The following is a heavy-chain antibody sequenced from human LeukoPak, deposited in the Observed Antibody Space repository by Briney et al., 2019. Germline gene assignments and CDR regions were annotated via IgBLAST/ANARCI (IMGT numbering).Heavy chain of an antibody. J-gene: IGHJ4*02. CDR1: GYSFTSYW. CDR2: IYPGDSDT. Sequence: GESLKISCKGSGYSFTSYWIGWVRQMPGKGLEWMGIIYPGDSDTRYSPSFKGQVTISADKSTSTAYLQWSSLKASDTAMYYCARAVEMATVYFDYWGQGTLVTVSS. V-gene: IGHV5-51*01. D-gene: IGHD5-24*01. CDR3: ARAVEMATVYFDY.